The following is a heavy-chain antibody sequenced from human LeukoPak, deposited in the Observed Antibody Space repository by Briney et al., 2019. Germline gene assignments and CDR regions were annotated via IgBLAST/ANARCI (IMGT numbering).Heavy chain of an antibody. CDR1: GLTFSSYS. J-gene: IGHJ4*02. V-gene: IGHV3-21*01. Sequence: GGSLRLSCAASGLTFSSYSMNWVRQAPGKGLEWVSSISSSSYIYYADSVKGRFTVSRDNAKNSLYLQMNSLRAEDTAVYYCARDTPKEWGQGTLDTVSS. CDR3: ARDTPKE. CDR2: ISSSSYI.